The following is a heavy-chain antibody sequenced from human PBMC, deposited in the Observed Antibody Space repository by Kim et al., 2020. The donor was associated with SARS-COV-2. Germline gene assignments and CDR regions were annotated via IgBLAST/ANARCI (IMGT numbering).Heavy chain of an antibody. CDR2: ISGSGGST. J-gene: IGHJ4*02. V-gene: IGHV3-23*01. CDR3: AKDRDPVYYGSGRGLDY. Sequence: GGSLRLSCAASGFTFSSYAMSWVRQAPGKGLEWVSAISGSGGSTYYADSVKGRFTISRDNSKNTLYLQMNSLRAEDTAVYYCAKDRDPVYYGSGRGLDYWGQGTLVTVSS. CDR1: GFTFSSYA. D-gene: IGHD3-10*01.